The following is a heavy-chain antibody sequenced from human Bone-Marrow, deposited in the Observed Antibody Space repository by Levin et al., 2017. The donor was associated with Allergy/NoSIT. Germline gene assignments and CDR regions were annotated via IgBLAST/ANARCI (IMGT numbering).Heavy chain of an antibody. V-gene: IGHV3-20*01. Sequence: GGSLRLSCAASGFTFDDFGMSWVRQAPGKGLEWVSVSNWNGGSTSYADSVKGRFTISRDNAKNSLYLQMNSLRGEDTALYHCARSDCTATRCSYNAFDIWGQGTMVTVSS. CDR3: ARSDCTATRCSYNAFDI. CDR2: SNWNGGST. D-gene: IGHD2-2*01. CDR1: GFTFDDFG. J-gene: IGHJ3*02.